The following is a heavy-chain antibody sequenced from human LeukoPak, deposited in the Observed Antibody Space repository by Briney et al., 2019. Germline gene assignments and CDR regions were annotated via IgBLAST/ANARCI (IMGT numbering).Heavy chain of an antibody. CDR1: GFTFSSYA. Sequence: PGRSLRLSCAASGFTFSSYAMHWVRQAPGKGLEWVAVISYDGSNEYCADSVKSRFTISRDNSKNTVYLQMNSLRAEDTAIYYCAKDPYRVVVATGNYLDPWGQGTLVTVSS. CDR3: AKDPYRVVVATGNYLDP. CDR2: ISYDGSNE. D-gene: IGHD2-15*01. J-gene: IGHJ5*02. V-gene: IGHV3-30-3*01.